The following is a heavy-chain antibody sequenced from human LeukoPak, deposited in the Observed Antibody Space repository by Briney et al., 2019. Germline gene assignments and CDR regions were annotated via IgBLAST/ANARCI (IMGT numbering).Heavy chain of an antibody. CDR2: ISSSSSYI. Sequence: GGSLRLSCAASGFTFSSYSMNWVRQAPGKGLEWVSSISSSSSYIYYADSVKGRFTISRDNAKNSLYLQMNSLRAEDTAVYYCARDGYSRGYGAYFDYCGQGTLVTVSS. D-gene: IGHD2-2*03. V-gene: IGHV3-21*01. CDR3: ARDGYSRGYGAYFDY. CDR1: GFTFSSYS. J-gene: IGHJ4*02.